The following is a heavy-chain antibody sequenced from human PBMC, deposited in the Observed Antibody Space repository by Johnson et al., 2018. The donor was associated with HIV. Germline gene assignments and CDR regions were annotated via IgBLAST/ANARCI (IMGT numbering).Heavy chain of an antibody. J-gene: IGHJ3*02. Sequence: VQLVESGGGVVQPGMFVTLSCAASGFTFSSYDMHWVRQATGKGLEWVSAIGTAGDTYYPGSVKGRFTISRENAKNSLYLQMNSLRAGDTAVYYCARDNGEDAFDIWGQGTMVTVSS. V-gene: IGHV3-13*01. CDR1: GFTFSSYD. D-gene: IGHD4-17*01. CDR2: IGTAGDT. CDR3: ARDNGEDAFDI.